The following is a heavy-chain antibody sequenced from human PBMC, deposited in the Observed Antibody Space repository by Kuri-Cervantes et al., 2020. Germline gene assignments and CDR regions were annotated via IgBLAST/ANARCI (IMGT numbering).Heavy chain of an antibody. CDR1: GYTFTSYY. CDR3: ARGIPAGWRNSHVSWFDP. D-gene: IGHD4-23*01. CDR2: INPSGGST. J-gene: IGHJ5*02. Sequence: ASVKVSCKASGYTFTSYYMHWVRQAPGQGLEWMGIINPSGGSTNYAEKFQGRVTMTRDTSTSTVYMELSSLRSEDTAVYYCARGIPAGWRNSHVSWFDPWGQGTLVTVSS. V-gene: IGHV1-46*01.